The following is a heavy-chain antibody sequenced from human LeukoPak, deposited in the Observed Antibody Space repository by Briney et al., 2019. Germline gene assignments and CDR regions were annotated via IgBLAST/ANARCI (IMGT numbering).Heavy chain of an antibody. D-gene: IGHD5-24*01. CDR1: GGSISSYY. CDR3: ARDVEMATSGLGVAFGDYFDY. Sequence: PSETLSLTCTVSGGSISSYYWSWIRQPPGKGLEWIGCINYSGSTNYNPSLKSRVTISVDTSKNQFSLKLSSVTAADTAVYYCARDVEMATSGLGVAFGDYFDYWGQGTLVTVSS. V-gene: IGHV4-59*12. J-gene: IGHJ4*02. CDR2: INYSGST.